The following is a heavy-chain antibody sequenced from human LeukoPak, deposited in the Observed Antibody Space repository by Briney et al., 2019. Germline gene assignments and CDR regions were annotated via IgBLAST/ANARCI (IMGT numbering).Heavy chain of an antibody. CDR3: ARSTSQGFDY. Sequence: GGSLRLSCAPSGFTFNSYWMHWVRQAPGKGLVWVSLFKTDGSTTRYADSVKGRFTISRDNAKNTLYLQMNSLRAEDTAVYYCARSTSQGFDYWGQGTPVIVSS. CDR2: FKTDGSTT. V-gene: IGHV3-74*01. J-gene: IGHJ4*02. CDR1: GFTFNSYW.